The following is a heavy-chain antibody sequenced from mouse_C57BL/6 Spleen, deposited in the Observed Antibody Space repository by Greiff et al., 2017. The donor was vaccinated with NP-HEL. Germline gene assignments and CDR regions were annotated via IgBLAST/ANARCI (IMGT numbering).Heavy chain of an antibody. CDR2: INPNNGGT. Sequence: EVQVVESGPELVKPGASVKMSCKASGYTFTDYNMHWVKQSHGKSLEWIGYINPNNGGTSYNQKFKGKATLTVNKSSSTAYMELRSLTSEDSAVYYCARGIYYYGSSYAMDYWGQGTSVTVSS. V-gene: IGHV1-22*01. J-gene: IGHJ4*01. CDR3: ARGIYYYGSSYAMDY. D-gene: IGHD1-1*01. CDR1: GYTFTDYN.